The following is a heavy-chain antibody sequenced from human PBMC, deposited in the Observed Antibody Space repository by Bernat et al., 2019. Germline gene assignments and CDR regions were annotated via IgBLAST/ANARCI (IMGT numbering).Heavy chain of an antibody. J-gene: IGHJ4*02. CDR2: ISWNSGRI. Sequence: EVQLVESGGGLVQPGRSLRLSCAASGFTFDDYAMHWVRQAPGKGLEWVSGISWNSGRIVYADSVKGRFTISRDNAKNSLYLQMNSLRAEDTAVYYCAVENVGEYDYIWGSYRLEYYFDYWGQGTLVTVSS. V-gene: IGHV3-9*01. CDR1: GFTFDDYA. CDR3: AVENVGEYDYIWGSYRLEYYFDY. D-gene: IGHD3-16*02.